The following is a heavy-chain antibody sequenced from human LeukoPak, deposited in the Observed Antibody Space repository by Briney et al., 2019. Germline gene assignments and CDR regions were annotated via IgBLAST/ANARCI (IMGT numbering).Heavy chain of an antibody. CDR3: ARVKEAFGGWFDP. CDR2: INHSGST. V-gene: IGHV4-34*01. D-gene: IGHD3-3*01. CDR1: GGSFSGYY. Sequence: SETLSLTCAVYGGSFSGYYWSWIRQPPGKGLEWIGEINHSGSTNYNPSLKSRVTISVDTSKNQFSLKLSSVTAADTAVYYCARVKEAFGGWFDPWGQGTLVTVSS. J-gene: IGHJ5*02.